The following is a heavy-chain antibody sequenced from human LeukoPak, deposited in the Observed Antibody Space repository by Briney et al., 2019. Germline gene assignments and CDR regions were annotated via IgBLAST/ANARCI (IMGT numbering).Heavy chain of an antibody. CDR3: ARAFYSSSWYHKEDFFDY. J-gene: IGHJ4*02. CDR1: GFSINNGYY. CDR2: IYHSGST. D-gene: IGHD6-13*01. Sequence: SETLSLTCTVSGFSINNGYYWGWIRQPPGKGLEWIGSIYHSGSTYYKPSLKSRVTISVGTSKNQFSLKLSSVTAADTAVYYCARAFYSSSWYHKEDFFDYWGQGTPVTVSS. V-gene: IGHV4-38-2*02.